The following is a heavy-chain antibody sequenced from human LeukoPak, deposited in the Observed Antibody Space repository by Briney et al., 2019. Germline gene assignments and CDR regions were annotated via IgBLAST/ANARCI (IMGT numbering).Heavy chain of an antibody. Sequence: GGSLRLSCAASGFTFSSYAMSWVRQAPGKGLEWVSAISGSGGSTYYADSVKGRFTISRDNSKNTLYIQMNSLRAEDTAVYYCAKDGRNYYDSSGYYPFDYCGQGTLVTVSS. V-gene: IGHV3-23*01. CDR1: GFTFSSYA. CDR2: ISGSGGST. J-gene: IGHJ4*02. D-gene: IGHD3-22*01. CDR3: AKDGRNYYDSSGYYPFDY.